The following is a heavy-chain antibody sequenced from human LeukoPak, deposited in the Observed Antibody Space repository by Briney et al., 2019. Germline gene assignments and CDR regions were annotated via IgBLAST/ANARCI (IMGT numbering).Heavy chain of an antibody. J-gene: IGHJ4*02. Sequence: SETLSLTCTVSGASITSISYSGGGIPHPPGKGLKGLGSIYYSGSTYYNPSLKSRVTISVDTSKNQFSLKLSSVTAADTAVYYCARHPEVGATCYFDYWGQGTLVTVSS. CDR1: GASITSISYS. D-gene: IGHD1-26*01. V-gene: IGHV4-39*01. CDR3: ARHPEVGATCYFDY. CDR2: IYYSGST.